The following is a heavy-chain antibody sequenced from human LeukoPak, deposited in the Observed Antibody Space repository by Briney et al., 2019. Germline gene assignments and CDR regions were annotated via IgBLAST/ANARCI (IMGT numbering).Heavy chain of an antibody. J-gene: IGHJ4*02. CDR3: ARRRRGYNCVDY. D-gene: IGHD5-24*01. CDR2: IYYSGST. V-gene: IGHV4-39*01. CDR1: GGSISSSSYY. Sequence: PSETLSLTCTVSGGSISSSSYYWGWIRQPPGKGLEWIGSIYYSGSTYYNPSLKSRVTISVDTSKNQFSLKLSSVTAADTAVYYCARRRRGYNCVDYWGQGTLVTVSS.